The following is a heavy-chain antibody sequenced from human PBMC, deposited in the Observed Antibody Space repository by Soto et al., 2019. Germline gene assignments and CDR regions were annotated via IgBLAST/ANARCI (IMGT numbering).Heavy chain of an antibody. J-gene: IGHJ4*02. CDR3: ARVLGYCISTSCLYYFDY. V-gene: IGHV1-18*01. CDR1: GYTFTSYG. Sequence: QVQLVQSGAEVKKPGASVKVSCKASGYTFTSYGISWVRQAPGQGLEWMGWISAYNGNTNYAQKLQGRVTMTTDTSTSTAYMELRRLRSDDTAVYYCARVLGYCISTSCLYYFDYWGQGTLVTVSS. CDR2: ISAYNGNT. D-gene: IGHD2-2*01.